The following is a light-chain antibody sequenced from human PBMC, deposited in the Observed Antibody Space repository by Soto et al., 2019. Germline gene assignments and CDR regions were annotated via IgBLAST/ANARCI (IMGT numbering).Light chain of an antibody. CDR3: KQYDSYPYT. V-gene: IGKV1-5*03. J-gene: IGKJ2*01. Sequence: DIQMIQSPSTLSASVGDRVTITCRASQTIGGWVAWFQQKPGRAPKLLIFTASALETGVPSRFSGGGPGTEFPLRITSPQRDDVATEYGKQYDSYPYTFGQGTKVEMK. CDR2: TAS. CDR1: QTIGGW.